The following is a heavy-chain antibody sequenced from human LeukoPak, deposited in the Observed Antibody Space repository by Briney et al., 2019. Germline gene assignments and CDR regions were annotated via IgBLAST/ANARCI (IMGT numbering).Heavy chain of an antibody. D-gene: IGHD3-10*01. CDR1: GLTVSSNY. CDR2: IYSDGTT. CDR3: ARAGYYSGSGDSGEIDF. J-gene: IGHJ4*02. V-gene: IGHV3-53*01. Sequence: GGSLRLSCPVSGLTVSSNYMSWVRQAPGKGLEWVSLIYSDGTTYYADSVKGRFSISRDNSKNTVYLQMNSLRAEGTAMYYCARAGYYSGSGDSGEIDFWGQGTLVTVSS.